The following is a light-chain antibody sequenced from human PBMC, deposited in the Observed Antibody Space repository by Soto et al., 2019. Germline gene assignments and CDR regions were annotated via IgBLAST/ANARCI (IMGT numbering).Light chain of an antibody. Sequence: EVVLTQSPGTLSFSPGERDTLSCTATQSVSSSYLAWYQQKPGQAPRLLIYGASSRATGIPARFSGSGSGTEFTLTISSLQPEDFAVYYCQQYNNWPPITFGQGTRLEIK. V-gene: IGKV3-20*01. CDR3: QQYNNWPPIT. J-gene: IGKJ5*01. CDR2: GAS. CDR1: QSVSSSY.